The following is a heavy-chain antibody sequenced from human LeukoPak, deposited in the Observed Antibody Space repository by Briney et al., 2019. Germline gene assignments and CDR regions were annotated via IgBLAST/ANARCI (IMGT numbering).Heavy chain of an antibody. Sequence: PGGSLRLSCAASGFTFSTFSMNWVRQAPGKGLEWVSSISGRSNYIFYADSVKGRFTISRDNAENSLYLQMNSLRAEDTAVYYCAREDSSSWAYYYYYMDVWGKGTTVTISS. V-gene: IGHV3-21*01. J-gene: IGHJ6*03. CDR1: GFTFSTFS. D-gene: IGHD6-13*01. CDR2: ISGRSNYI. CDR3: AREDSSSWAYYYYYMDV.